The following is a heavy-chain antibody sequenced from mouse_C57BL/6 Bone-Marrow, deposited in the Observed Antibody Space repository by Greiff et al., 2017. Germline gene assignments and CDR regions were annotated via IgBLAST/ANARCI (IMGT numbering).Heavy chain of an antibody. D-gene: IGHD1-1*01. CDR3: TSITTVAYYAMDY. CDR2: IDPENGDT. CDR1: GFNIKDDY. J-gene: IGHJ4*01. V-gene: IGHV14-4*01. Sequence: DVKLQESGAELVRPGASVKLSCTASGFNIKDDYMHWVKQRPEQGLEWIGWIDPENGDTEYASKFQGKATITADTSSNTAYLQLSSLTSEDTAVYYCTSITTVAYYAMDYWGQGTSVTVSS.